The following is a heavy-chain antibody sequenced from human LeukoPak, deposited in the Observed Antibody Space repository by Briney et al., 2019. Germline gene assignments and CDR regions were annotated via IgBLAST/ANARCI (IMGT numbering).Heavy chain of an antibody. Sequence: DPGRSLRLSCAASGFTFDDYAMHWVRQAPGKGLEWVSGISWNSGNIGYADPVKGRFTISRDNAKNSLYLQMNSLRAEDTALYYCAKDSSGLDIWGQGTMITVSS. CDR1: GFTFDDYA. V-gene: IGHV3-9*01. CDR2: ISWNSGNI. CDR3: AKDSSGLDI. D-gene: IGHD3-10*01. J-gene: IGHJ3*02.